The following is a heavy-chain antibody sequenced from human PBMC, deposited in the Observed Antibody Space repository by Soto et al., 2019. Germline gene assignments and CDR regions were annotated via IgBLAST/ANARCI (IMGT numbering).Heavy chain of an antibody. CDR2: ISYDGSNK. CDR1: GFTFSSYG. J-gene: IGHJ4*02. CDR3: APNLDY. Sequence: QVQLVESGGGVVQPGRSLRLSCAASGFTFSSYGMHWVRQAPGKGLEWVAVISYDGSNKYYADSVKGRFTISRDNSKNTLYLQMNSLRAEDTAVYYCAPNLDYWGQGTLVTVSS. V-gene: IGHV3-30*03.